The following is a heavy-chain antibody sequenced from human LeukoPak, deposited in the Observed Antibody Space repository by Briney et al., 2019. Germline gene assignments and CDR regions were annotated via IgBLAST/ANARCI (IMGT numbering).Heavy chain of an antibody. Sequence: PGGSLRLSCAASGXTFDDYGMSWVRQAPGKGLEWVSSISSSSSYIYYADSVKGRFTISRDNAKNSLYLQMNSLRAEDTAVYYCAREGYDWFDFDYWGQGTLVTVSS. V-gene: IGHV3-21*01. CDR2: ISSSSSYI. D-gene: IGHD5-12*01. CDR3: AREGYDWFDFDY. CDR1: GXTFDDYG. J-gene: IGHJ4*02.